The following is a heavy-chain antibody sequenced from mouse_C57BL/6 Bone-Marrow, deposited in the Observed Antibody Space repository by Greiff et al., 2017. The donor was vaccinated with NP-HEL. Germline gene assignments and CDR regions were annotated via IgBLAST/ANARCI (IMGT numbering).Heavy chain of an antibody. D-gene: IGHD1-1*01. J-gene: IGHJ3*01. Sequence: QVQLQQPGAELVRPGTSVKLSCKASGYTFTSYWMHWVKQRPGQGLEWIGVIDPSDSYTNYNQKFKGKATLTVDTSSSTAYMQLRSLASKDSAVYYSARHGSSYVWGQGTLVTVSA. CDR1: GYTFTSYW. CDR3: ARHGSSYV. V-gene: IGHV1-59*01. CDR2: IDPSDSYT.